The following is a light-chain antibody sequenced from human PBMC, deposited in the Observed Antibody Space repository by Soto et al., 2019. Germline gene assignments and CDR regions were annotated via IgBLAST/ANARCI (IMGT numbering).Light chain of an antibody. CDR2: AAS. CDR1: QSISTY. Sequence: DIQMTQSPSSLSASVGDRVTITCRASQSISTYLNWYQQKAGLAPKLLIYAASSLQSGVPSRFSGSGSGTDFTLAITSLQPEDFATYYCQQSYSTPRTFGQGTKLEI. J-gene: IGKJ2*01. CDR3: QQSYSTPRT. V-gene: IGKV1-39*01.